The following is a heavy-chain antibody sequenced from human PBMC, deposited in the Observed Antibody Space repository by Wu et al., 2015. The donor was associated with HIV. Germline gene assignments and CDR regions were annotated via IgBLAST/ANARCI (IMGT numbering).Heavy chain of an antibody. V-gene: IGHV1-69*11. CDR1: RDTFKRFA. J-gene: IGHJ5*02. CDR3: AREVGAMLANWFDP. D-gene: IGHD3-10*01. CDR2: ITPVLGST. Sequence: QVQLVQSGTEIKKPGSSVKVSCKAPRDTFKRFAISWVRQAPGQGLECMGKITPVLGSTVYTQKFQDRVTITADDSTSTSYMELSGLTSEDTAVYYCAREVGAMLANWFDPWGQGTQVIVSS.